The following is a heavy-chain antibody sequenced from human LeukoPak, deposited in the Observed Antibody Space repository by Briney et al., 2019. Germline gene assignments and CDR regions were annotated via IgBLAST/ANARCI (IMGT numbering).Heavy chain of an antibody. D-gene: IGHD3-22*01. CDR3: AKSRGYYYEKSGPADY. CDR1: GFSFSSYG. CDR2: IWYDGSIK. V-gene: IGHV3-33*06. Sequence: GRSLRLSCAASGFSFSSYGMHWVRQAPGKGLEWVAVIWYDGSIKYYGDSVKGRFTISRDNSKNTLYLQMNSLSAEDTAVYYCAKSRGYYYEKSGPADYWGQGTLVTVSS. J-gene: IGHJ4*02.